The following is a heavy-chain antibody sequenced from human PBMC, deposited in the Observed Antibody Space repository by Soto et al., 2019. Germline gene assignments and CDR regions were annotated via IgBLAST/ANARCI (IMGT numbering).Heavy chain of an antibody. V-gene: IGHV1-18*01. CDR1: GYTFTSYG. CDR3: ARGRGGSYSPMLPYYYYYGMDV. Sequence: QVQLVQSGAEVKKPGASVKVSCKASGYTFTSYGISWVRQAPGQGLEWMGWISAYNGNTNYAQKLQGRVTMTTDTSTSTAYMELRSRRSDDTAVYYCARGRGGSYSPMLPYYYYYGMDVWGQGTTVTVSS. D-gene: IGHD1-26*01. J-gene: IGHJ6*02. CDR2: ISAYNGNT.